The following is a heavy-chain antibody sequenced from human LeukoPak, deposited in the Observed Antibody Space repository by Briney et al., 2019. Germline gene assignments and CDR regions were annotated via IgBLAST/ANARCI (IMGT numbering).Heavy chain of an antibody. V-gene: IGHV1-69*01. CDR3: ARGGLLELPLDY. Sequence: ASVKVSCKASGGTFSSYAISWVRQAPGQGLEWMGGIIPIFGTANYAQKFQGRVTITADESTSTAYMELSSLRSEDTAVYYCARGGLLELPLDYWGQGTLVTVSS. D-gene: IGHD5-24*01. CDR2: IIPIFGTA. CDR1: GGTFSSYA. J-gene: IGHJ4*02.